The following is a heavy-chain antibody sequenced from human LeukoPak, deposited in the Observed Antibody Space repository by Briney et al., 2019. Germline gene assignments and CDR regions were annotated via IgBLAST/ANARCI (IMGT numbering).Heavy chain of an antibody. Sequence: GGSLRLSCAASGFTFSSYIMNWVRQAPGKGLEWVSYISTSSTTMHYADSVRGRFTISRDNAKNSLYLQMNSLRAEDTAVYYCARDRYYYGSGEDYWGQGTLVTVSS. V-gene: IGHV3-48*04. CDR3: ARDRYYYGSGEDY. CDR1: GFTFSSYI. CDR2: ISTSSTTM. J-gene: IGHJ4*02. D-gene: IGHD3-10*01.